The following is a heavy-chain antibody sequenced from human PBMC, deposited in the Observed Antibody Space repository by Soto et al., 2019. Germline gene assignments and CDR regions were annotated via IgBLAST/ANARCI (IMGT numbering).Heavy chain of an antibody. CDR3: ARVPRSYARFFLFDY. Sequence: QVQLQESGPGLVKPSQTLSLACTVSGDSVSSNGHYWSWIRQHPGKGLEWIGYINYIGSTYYNPSLKSRVVISVDTSKNQFSLKVCSVTAADTAVYYCARVPRSYARFFLFDYWGKGILVTVSS. CDR2: INYIGST. D-gene: IGHD2-2*01. J-gene: IGHJ4*02. V-gene: IGHV4-31*02. CDR1: GDSVSSNGHY.